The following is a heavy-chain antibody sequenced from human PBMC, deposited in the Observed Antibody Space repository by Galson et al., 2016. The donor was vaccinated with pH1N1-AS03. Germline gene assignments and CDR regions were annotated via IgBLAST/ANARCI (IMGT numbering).Heavy chain of an antibody. CDR2: IKTDSGGT. D-gene: IGHD6-13*01. J-gene: IGHJ6*02. Sequence: SVKVSCKASGYAFTDYYMRLLRQAPGQGIEWMAWIKTDSGGTDYAQKFQGRVTMTRDASISTTYMEPSSLRSDDTAVYYCVRGSPHSSSTNYSFEFWGQGTTVTVSS. CDR3: VRGSPHSSSTNYSFEF. CDR1: GYAFTDYY. V-gene: IGHV1-2*02.